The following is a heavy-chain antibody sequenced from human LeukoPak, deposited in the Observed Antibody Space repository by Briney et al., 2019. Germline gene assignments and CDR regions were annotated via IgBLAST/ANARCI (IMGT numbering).Heavy chain of an antibody. CDR2: IYTSGTT. D-gene: IGHD4/OR15-4a*01. CDR3: ARDNGNDYGAN. J-gene: IGHJ3*01. CDR1: GFTVSSNY. V-gene: IGHV3-53*01. Sequence: GGSLRLSCAGSGFTVSSNYMSWVRQAPGEGLEWVSVIYTSGTTYYADSVKGRFTISRDSSKNTLYLQMNSLRAEDTAVYCCARDNGNDYGANWGQGTMVTVSS.